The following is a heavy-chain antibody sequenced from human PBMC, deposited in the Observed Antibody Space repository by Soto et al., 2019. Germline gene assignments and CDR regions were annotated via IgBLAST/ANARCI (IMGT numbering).Heavy chain of an antibody. J-gene: IGHJ5*02. CDR1: AFSLTGCS. D-gene: IGHD6-25*01. Sequence: XGFLRLAFVTSAFSLTGCSMSWVRQTPGNGLEWVSALSRSGGATYYADSVKGRFTISRDTSTNTLYLQMSILRAEDTAIYYCAKGETATIRNSFDPWGQGALVTVSS. CDR2: LSRSGGAT. CDR3: AKGETATIRNSFDP. V-gene: IGHV3-23*01.